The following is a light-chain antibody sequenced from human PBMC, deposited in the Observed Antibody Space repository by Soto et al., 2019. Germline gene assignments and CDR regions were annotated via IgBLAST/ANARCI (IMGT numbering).Light chain of an antibody. CDR1: QTISTH. V-gene: IGKV1-39*01. Sequence: DIQMTQSPSSLSASVGDRVTITCRASQTISTHLNWYQQKPGKAPKLLIYAASTLQSGVTSRFSGSGSGTDFTLTINSLQPEDFATYYCQQSLTTPYTFGQGTKLEIK. CDR3: QQSLTTPYT. CDR2: AAS. J-gene: IGKJ2*01.